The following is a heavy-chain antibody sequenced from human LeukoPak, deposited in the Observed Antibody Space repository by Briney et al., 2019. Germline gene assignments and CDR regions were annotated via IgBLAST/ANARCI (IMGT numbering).Heavy chain of an antibody. D-gene: IGHD2-2*01. J-gene: IGHJ4*02. CDR1: GFTFSSYA. CDR3: VTGPVVPAAPFYFDY. V-gene: IGHV3-64D*06. CDR2: ISSNGGST. Sequence: PGGSLRLSCSASGFTFSSYAMHWVRQAPGKGLEYVSAISSNGGSTYYADSVKGRSTISRDNSKNTLYLQMSSLRAEDTAVYYCVTGPVVPAAPFYFDYWGQGTLVTVSS.